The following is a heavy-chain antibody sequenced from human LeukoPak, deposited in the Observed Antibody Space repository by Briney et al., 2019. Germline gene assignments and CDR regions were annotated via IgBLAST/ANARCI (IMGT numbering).Heavy chain of an antibody. V-gene: IGHV3-48*03. CDR3: ARYRDYYYYYMDV. J-gene: IGHJ6*03. D-gene: IGHD2-2*01. Sequence: PGGSLRLSCAASGFTFSSYEMNWVRQAPGKGLEWVSYISSSGSTIYYADSVKGRFTISRDNAKNSLYLQMNSLRAEDTAVYYCARYRDYYYYYMDVWGKGTTVTISS. CDR2: ISSSGSTI. CDR1: GFTFSSYE.